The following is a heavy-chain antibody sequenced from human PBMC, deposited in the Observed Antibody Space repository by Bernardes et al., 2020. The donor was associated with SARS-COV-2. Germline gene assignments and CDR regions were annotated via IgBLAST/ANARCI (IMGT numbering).Heavy chain of an antibody. CDR1: GYTFTSYD. D-gene: IGHD3-22*01. CDR2: MNPNSGNT. CDR3: ARGATITMTLRQYYYYGMDV. J-gene: IGHJ6*02. Sequence: ASVKVSCKASGYTFTSYDINWVRQATGQGLEWMGWMNPNSGNTGYAQKFQGRVTMTRNTSISTAYMELSSLRSEDTAVYYCARGATITMTLRQYYYYGMDVWGQGTLVTVSS. V-gene: IGHV1-8*01.